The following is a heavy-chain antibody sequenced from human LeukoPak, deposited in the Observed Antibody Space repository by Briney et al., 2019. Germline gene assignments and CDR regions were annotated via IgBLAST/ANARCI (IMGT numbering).Heavy chain of an antibody. Sequence: GGSLRLSCAASGFTFSSYAMHWVRQAPGKGLEWVAVISYDGNNEYYADSVKGRFTISRDNSKIMLYLQMNSLRTEDTAVYYCARVPNSSGWSADFWGQGTLVTVSS. J-gene: IGHJ4*02. CDR1: GFTFSSYA. CDR3: ARVPNSSGWSADF. V-gene: IGHV3-30-3*01. CDR2: ISYDGNNE. D-gene: IGHD6-19*01.